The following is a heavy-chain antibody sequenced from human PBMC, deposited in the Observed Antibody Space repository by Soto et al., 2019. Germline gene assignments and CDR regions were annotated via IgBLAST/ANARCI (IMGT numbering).Heavy chain of an antibody. J-gene: IGHJ6*02. CDR1: GGTFSSYA. D-gene: IGHD3-10*01. CDR3: ARDGATKYYYGSGSQTYYYYGMGV. CDR2: IIPIFGTA. Sequence: SVKVSCKASGGTFSSYAISWVRQAPGQGLEWMGGIIPIFGTANYAQKFQGRVTITADKSTSTAYMELSSLRSEDTAVYYCARDGATKYYYGSGSQTYYYYGMGVWGQGTTVTVSS. V-gene: IGHV1-69*06.